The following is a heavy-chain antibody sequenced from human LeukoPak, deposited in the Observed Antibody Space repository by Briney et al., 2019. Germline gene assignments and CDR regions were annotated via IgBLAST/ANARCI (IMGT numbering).Heavy chain of an antibody. CDR2: INSDGSGT. V-gene: IGHV3-74*03. CDR1: GFSLNNYW. J-gene: IGHJ4*02. Sequence: GGSLRLSCAASGFSLNNYWMHWVRQTPGKQLVWVSHINSDGSGTTHEDSVKGRFTISRDNAKNTLYLQMDSLRVEDTAVYYCARDDPGVGIDYWGQGTLVTVSS. CDR3: ARDDPGVGIDY. D-gene: IGHD3-10*01.